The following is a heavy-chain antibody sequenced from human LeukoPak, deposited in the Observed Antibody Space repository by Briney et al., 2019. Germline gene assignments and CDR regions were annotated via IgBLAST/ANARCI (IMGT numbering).Heavy chain of an antibody. V-gene: IGHV4-61*08. CDR3: ARGEVGAAAGSFFDY. CDR2: IYNRGST. Sequence: SETLSLTCTVSGGSVSSNGYFWNWIRQPPGKGLEWIGYIYNRGSTNYNPSLKSRVTISVDKSKNQFSLKLSSVTAADTAVYYCARGEVGAAAGSFFDYWGQGTLVTVSS. D-gene: IGHD6-13*01. J-gene: IGHJ4*02. CDR1: GGSVSSNGYF.